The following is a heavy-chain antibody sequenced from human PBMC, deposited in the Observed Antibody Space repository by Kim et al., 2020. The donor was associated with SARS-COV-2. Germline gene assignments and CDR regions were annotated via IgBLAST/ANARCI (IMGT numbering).Heavy chain of an antibody. CDR1: GGSISSSSYY. CDR2: IYYSGST. J-gene: IGHJ4*02. CDR3: ARLYYGDYEDY. V-gene: IGHV4-39*01. Sequence: SETLSLTCTVSGGSISSSSYYWGWIRQPPGKGLEWIGSIYYSGSTYYNPSLKSRVTISVDTSKNQFSLKLSSVTAADTAVYYCARLYYGDYEDYWGQGTLVTVSS. D-gene: IGHD4-17*01.